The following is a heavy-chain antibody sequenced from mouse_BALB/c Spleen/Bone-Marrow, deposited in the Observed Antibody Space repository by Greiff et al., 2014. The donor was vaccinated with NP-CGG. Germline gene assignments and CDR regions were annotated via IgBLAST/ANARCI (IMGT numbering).Heavy chain of an antibody. CDR3: ARGAPFDY. CDR2: IYPGDGDT. Sequence: QVQLQQPGAELARPGASVKLSCKASGYTFTSYWMQWVKQRPGRGLEWIGAIYPGDGDTTYTQKFKGKATLTADKSSSTAYMQLSSLASEDSAVYYCARGAPFDYWGQGTTLTVSS. CDR1: GYTFTSYW. V-gene: IGHV1-87*01. J-gene: IGHJ2*01.